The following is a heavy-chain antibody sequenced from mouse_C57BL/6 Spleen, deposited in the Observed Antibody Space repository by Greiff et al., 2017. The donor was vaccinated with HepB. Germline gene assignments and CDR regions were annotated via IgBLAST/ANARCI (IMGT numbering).Heavy chain of an antibody. J-gene: IGHJ3*01. D-gene: IGHD2-4*01. CDR1: GFNIKDYY. V-gene: IGHV14-1*01. Sequence: VQLQQSGAELVRPGASVKLSCTASGFNIKDYYMHWVKQRPEQGLEWIGRIDPEDGDTEYAPKFQGKATMTADTSSNTAYRQLSSLTSEDTAVYYCTSYYDYEPFAYWGQGTLVTVSA. CDR3: TSYYDYEPFAY. CDR2: IDPEDGDT.